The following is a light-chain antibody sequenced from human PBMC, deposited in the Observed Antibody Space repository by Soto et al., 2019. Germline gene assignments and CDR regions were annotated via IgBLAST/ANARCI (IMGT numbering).Light chain of an antibody. Sequence: QSVLTQPASVSGSPGQSITISCTGTSNDIGGYNHVSWYQQHPGKAPKLIIYEVSYRPSGVSRRFSGSKSGNTASLTISGLQAEDEADYYCNSYRSTDSVVFGGGTKLTVL. CDR1: SNDIGGYNH. CDR2: EVS. V-gene: IGLV2-14*01. J-gene: IGLJ2*01. CDR3: NSYRSTDSVV.